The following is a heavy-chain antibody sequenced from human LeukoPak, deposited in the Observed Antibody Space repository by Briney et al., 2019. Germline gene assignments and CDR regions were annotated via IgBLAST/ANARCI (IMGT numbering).Heavy chain of an antibody. D-gene: IGHD3-3*01. CDR2: ISYDGSNK. CDR3: ARGEGPYYDFWSGYYYFDY. V-gene: IGHV3-30-3*01. J-gene: IGHJ4*02. CDR1: GFTFSSYA. Sequence: GGSLRLSCAASGFTFSSYAMHWVRQAPGKGLEWVAVISYDGSNKYYADSVKGRFTISRDNSKNTLYLQMNSLRAEDTAVYYCARGEGPYYDFWSGYYYFDYWGQGTLVTVSS.